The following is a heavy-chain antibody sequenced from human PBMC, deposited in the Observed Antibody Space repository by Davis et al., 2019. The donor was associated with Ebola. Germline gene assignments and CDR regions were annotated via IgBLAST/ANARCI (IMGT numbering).Heavy chain of an antibody. CDR1: GFTFSSYA. CDR2: ISYDGSNK. CDR3: AKGRYYYDSSGYYPDY. D-gene: IGHD3-22*01. V-gene: IGHV3-30*18. J-gene: IGHJ4*02. Sequence: GESLKISCAASGFTFSSYAMSWVRQAPGKGLEWVAVISYDGSNKYYADSVKGRFTISRDNSKNTLYLQMNSLRAEDTAVYYCAKGRYYYDSSGYYPDYWGQGTLVTVSS.